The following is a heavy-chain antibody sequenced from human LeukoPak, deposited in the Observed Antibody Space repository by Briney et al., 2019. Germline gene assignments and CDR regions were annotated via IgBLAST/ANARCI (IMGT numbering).Heavy chain of an antibody. CDR2: ITSSSSYI. D-gene: IGHD2-15*01. J-gene: IGHJ4*02. CDR1: GFTFNGYN. Sequence: GGSLRFSCAASGFTFNGYNMNWVRQAPGKGLEWVSSITSSSSYIYYAASVKGRFTFSRDNANNSVFLQMNSLRVEDTAVYYCARDCSGGSCFQDWGQGALVTVSS. CDR3: ARDCSGGSCFQD. V-gene: IGHV3-21*01.